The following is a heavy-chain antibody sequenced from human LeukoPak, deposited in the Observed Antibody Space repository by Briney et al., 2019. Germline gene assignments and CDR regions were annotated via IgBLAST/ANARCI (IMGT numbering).Heavy chain of an antibody. D-gene: IGHD5-12*01. CDR2: IWYDGSNK. J-gene: IGHJ6*02. Sequence: GGSLRLSCAASGFTFSSYGMHWVGQAPGKGLEGVAVIWYDGSNKYYADSVKGRFTISRDNSKNTLYLQMNSLRAEDTAVYYCAKSPNSGYDSEPHYYYGMDVWGQGTTVTVSS. CDR1: GFTFSSYG. CDR3: AKSPNSGYDSEPHYYYGMDV. V-gene: IGHV3-33*03.